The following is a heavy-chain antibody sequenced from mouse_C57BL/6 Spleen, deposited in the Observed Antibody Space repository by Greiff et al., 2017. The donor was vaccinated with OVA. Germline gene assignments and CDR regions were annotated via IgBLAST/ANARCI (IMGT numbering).Heavy chain of an antibody. CDR1: GYTFTGYW. V-gene: IGHV1-9*01. Sequence: QVQLQQSGAELMKPGASVKLSCKATGYTFTGYWIEWVKQRPGHGLEWIGEILPGSGSTNYTEKFKGKATFTADTSSNTAYMQLSSLTTEDSAIYYCARGPFAYWGQGTLVTVSA. CDR3: ARGPFAY. CDR2: ILPGSGST. J-gene: IGHJ3*01.